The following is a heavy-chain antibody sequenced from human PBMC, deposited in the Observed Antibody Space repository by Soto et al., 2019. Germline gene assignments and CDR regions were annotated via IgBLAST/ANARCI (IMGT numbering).Heavy chain of an antibody. CDR1: GFTFSSYA. D-gene: IGHD3-10*01. CDR3: AKRHYYGSGSPDY. CDR2: ISNSGGST. Sequence: EVQLLESGGGLVQPGGSLRLSCAASGFTFSSYAMSWVRHAPGKGLEWVSAISNSGGSTYYADSVKGRFTISRDNSNNTLYLQMNSLRAEDTAVYYCAKRHYYGSGSPDYWGQGTLVTVSS. J-gene: IGHJ4*02. V-gene: IGHV3-23*01.